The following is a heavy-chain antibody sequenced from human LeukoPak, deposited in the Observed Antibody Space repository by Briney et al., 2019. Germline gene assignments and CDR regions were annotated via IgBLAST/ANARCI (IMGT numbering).Heavy chain of an antibody. CDR2: IIPIFGTA. D-gene: IGHD6-19*01. V-gene: IGHV1-69*13. J-gene: IGHJ4*02. Sequence: SVKVSCKASGGTFSSYAISWVRQAPGEEFEWKGGIIPIFGTANYAQKFQGRVTITADESTSTAYMELSSLRSEDTAVYYCARGEGSASVYYFDYWGQGTLVTVSS. CDR1: GGTFSSYA. CDR3: ARGEGSASVYYFDY.